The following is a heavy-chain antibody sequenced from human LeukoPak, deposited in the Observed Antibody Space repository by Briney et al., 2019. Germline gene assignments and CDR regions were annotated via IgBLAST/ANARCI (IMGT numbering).Heavy chain of an antibody. CDR3: ARDIGQQLVQAFDI. CDR2: ISYDGSNK. D-gene: IGHD6-13*01. Sequence: GGSLRLSCAASGFTFGSYAMHWVRQAPGKGLEWVAVISYDGSNKYYADSVKGRLTISRDNSKNTLYLQMNSLRAEDTAVYYCARDIGQQLVQAFDIWGQGTMVTVSS. CDR1: GFTFGSYA. V-gene: IGHV3-30*01. J-gene: IGHJ3*02.